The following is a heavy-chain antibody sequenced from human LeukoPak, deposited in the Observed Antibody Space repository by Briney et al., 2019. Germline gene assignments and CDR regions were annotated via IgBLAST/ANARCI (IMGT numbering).Heavy chain of an antibody. CDR2: ISGSGGST. CDR1: GFTFSSYA. Sequence: GGSLRLSCAASGFTFSSYAMSWVRHAPGKGLEWVSAISGSGGSTYYADSVKGRFTISRDNSKNTLYLQMNSLRAEDTAVYYCASEIAAAVVFDYWGQGTLVTVSS. CDR3: ASEIAAAVVFDY. D-gene: IGHD6-13*01. V-gene: IGHV3-23*01. J-gene: IGHJ4*02.